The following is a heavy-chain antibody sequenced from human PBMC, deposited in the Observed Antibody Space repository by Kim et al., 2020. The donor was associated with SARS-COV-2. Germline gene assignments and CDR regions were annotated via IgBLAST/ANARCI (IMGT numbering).Heavy chain of an antibody. V-gene: IGHV3-23*01. D-gene: IGHD2-15*01. CDR3: ARRIPSFGGSEH. J-gene: IGHJ1*01. CDR2: ISANGGTT. CDR1: GFSFSNRA. Sequence: GGSLRLSCAASGFSFSNRAMNWVRQAPGKGLEWVSSISANGGTTLYADSVKGRFTISRDNSKRTLLLQMNTLRAEDTAVYYCARRIPSFGGSEHWGQGTLVTVSS.